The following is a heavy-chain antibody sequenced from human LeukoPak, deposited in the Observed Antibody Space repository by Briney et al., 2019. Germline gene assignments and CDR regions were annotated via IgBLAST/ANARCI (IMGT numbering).Heavy chain of an antibody. CDR2: ISYDGSNK. J-gene: IGHJ4*02. CDR3: ARDYSSSWYVLDY. D-gene: IGHD6-13*01. V-gene: IGHV3-30*03. Sequence: GGSLRLSCAASGFTFSSYGMHWVRQAPGKGLEWVAVISYDGSNKYYADSVKGRFTISRDNSKNTLYLQMNSLRAEDTAVYYCARDYSSSWYVLDYWGQGTLVTVSS. CDR1: GFTFSSYG.